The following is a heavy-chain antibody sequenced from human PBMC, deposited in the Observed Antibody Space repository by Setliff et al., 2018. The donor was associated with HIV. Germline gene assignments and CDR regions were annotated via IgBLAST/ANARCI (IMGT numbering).Heavy chain of an antibody. CDR1: GFSVGNNF. D-gene: IGHD3-10*01. J-gene: IGHJ4*02. Sequence: QAGGSLRLSCAASGFSVGNNFMSWVRQAPGKGLEWVSLIYSDGRTNHADSVKGRFTISRDNSKNTVYLQMSSLRAEDTAVYYCARDTDYYGSGRLGYFDYWGQGTLVTVSS. CDR3: ARDTDYYGSGRLGYFDY. CDR2: IYSDGRT. V-gene: IGHV3-66*02.